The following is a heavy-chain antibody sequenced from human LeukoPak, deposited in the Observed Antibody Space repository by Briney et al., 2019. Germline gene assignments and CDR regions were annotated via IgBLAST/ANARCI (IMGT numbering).Heavy chain of an antibody. CDR1: GYTFTGYY. D-gene: IGHD6-19*01. J-gene: IGHJ4*02. V-gene: IGHV1-2*02. CDR2: INTNSGGT. Sequence: ASVKVSCKASGYTFTGYYMHWVRQAPGQGLEWMGWINTNSGGTNYAQKFQGRVTMTRDTSISTAYMELSRLRSDDTAVYYCATIGYSSGWYYFDYWGQGTLVTVSS. CDR3: ATIGYSSGWYYFDY.